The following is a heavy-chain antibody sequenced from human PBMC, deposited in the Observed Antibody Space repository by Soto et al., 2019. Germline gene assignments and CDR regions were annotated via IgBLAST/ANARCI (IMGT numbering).Heavy chain of an antibody. CDR1: GFTFSSYA. CDR3: ATESDRYSYEFDS. D-gene: IGHD5-18*01. J-gene: IGHJ4*02. V-gene: IGHV3-30-3*01. Sequence: GGSLRLSCAASGFTFSSYAMHWVRQAPGKGLEWVAVISYDGSNKYYADSVKGRFTISRDNSKNTLYLQMNSLRAEDTAVYYCATESDRYSYEFDSWGQGTLVTDSS. CDR2: ISYDGSNK.